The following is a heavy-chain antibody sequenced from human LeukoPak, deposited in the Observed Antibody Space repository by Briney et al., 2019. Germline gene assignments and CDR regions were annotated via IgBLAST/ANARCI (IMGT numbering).Heavy chain of an antibody. CDR2: IYTSGST. D-gene: IGHD3-22*01. Sequence: PSETLSLTCTVSGGSISSYYWSWIRQPAGKGLEWIGRIYTSGSTNYNPSLKSRVTMSVDTSKNQFSLKLSSVTAADAAVYYCTRDWHSSGINWFDPWGQGTLVTVSS. J-gene: IGHJ5*02. V-gene: IGHV4-4*07. CDR3: TRDWHSSGINWFDP. CDR1: GGSISSYY.